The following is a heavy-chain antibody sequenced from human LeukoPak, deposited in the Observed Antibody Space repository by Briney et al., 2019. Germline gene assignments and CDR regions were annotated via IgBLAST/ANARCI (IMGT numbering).Heavy chain of an antibody. CDR1: GFTFSSYS. D-gene: IGHD3-22*01. V-gene: IGHV3-21*01. CDR3: ARTSITMIGPLYYFDY. CDR2: ISSSSSYI. Sequence: GGSLRLSCAASGFTFSSYSMNWVRQAPGKGLEWVSSISSSSSYIYYADSVKGRLTISRDNAKNSLYLQMNSLRAEDTAVYYCARTSITMIGPLYYFDYWGQGTLVTVSS. J-gene: IGHJ4*02.